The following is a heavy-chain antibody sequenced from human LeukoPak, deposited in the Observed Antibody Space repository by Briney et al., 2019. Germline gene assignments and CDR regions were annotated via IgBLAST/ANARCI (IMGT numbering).Heavy chain of an antibody. D-gene: IGHD3-22*01. CDR3: ARIYDSSGQSTIFDY. CDR2: IWYDGSNK. CDR1: GLTFSSYG. J-gene: IGHJ4*02. Sequence: GRSLRLSCAASGLTFSSYGMHWVRQAPGKGLEWVAVIWYDGSNKYYADSVKGRFTISRDNSKNTLYLQMNSLRAEDTAVYYCARIYDSSGQSTIFDYWGQGALVTVSS. V-gene: IGHV3-33*01.